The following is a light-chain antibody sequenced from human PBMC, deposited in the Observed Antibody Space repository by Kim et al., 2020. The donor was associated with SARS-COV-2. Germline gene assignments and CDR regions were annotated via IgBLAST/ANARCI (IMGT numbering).Light chain of an antibody. CDR3: QSHDSSLSGSVV. CDR2: GNS. Sequence: QSVLTQPPSVSGAPGQRVTISCTVTSSNIGPGYDDVHWYQQLPGTAPKLLIYGNSNRPSGVPDRFSGSKSGTSASLAITGLQAEDEADYYCQSHDSSLSGSVVFGGGTQLTVL. CDR1: SSNIGPGYDD. J-gene: IGLJ2*01. V-gene: IGLV1-40*01.